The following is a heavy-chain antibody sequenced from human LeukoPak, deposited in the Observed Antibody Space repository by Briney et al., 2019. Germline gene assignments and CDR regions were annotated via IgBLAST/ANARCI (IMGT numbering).Heavy chain of an antibody. CDR3: ARDPTVTPGYGMDV. Sequence: PGGSLRLSCAASGFTFSSHSMNWVRQAPGKGLEWVSYISSSSSTIYYADSVKGRFTISRDNAKNSLYLQMNSLRAEDTAVYYCARDPTVTPGYGMDVWGQGTTVTVSS. V-gene: IGHV3-48*01. J-gene: IGHJ6*02. CDR1: GFTFSSHS. CDR2: ISSSSSTI. D-gene: IGHD4-17*01.